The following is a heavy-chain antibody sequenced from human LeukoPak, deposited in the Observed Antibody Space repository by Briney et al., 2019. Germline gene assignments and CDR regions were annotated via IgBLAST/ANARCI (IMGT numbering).Heavy chain of an antibody. D-gene: IGHD1-26*01. J-gene: IGHJ3*02. CDR3: AREWERVRTTTDDAFDI. V-gene: IGHV1-69*04. CDR1: GGTFSSYA. CDR2: ITPILGIA. Sequence: SLKVSCKASGGTFSSYAISWVRQAPGQRLECMGTITPILGIANYAQKFQGRVTITADKSTSTAYMELSSLRSEDTAVYYCAREWERVRTTTDDAFDIWGQGTMVTVSS.